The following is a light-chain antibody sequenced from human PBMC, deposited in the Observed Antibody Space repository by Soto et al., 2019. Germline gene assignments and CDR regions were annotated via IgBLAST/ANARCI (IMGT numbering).Light chain of an antibody. J-gene: IGKJ5*01. CDR1: QSVSSSY. Sequence: EIVLTQSPCTLSLSPGERGTLSCSGSQSVSSSYLAWYQQKPGQAPRLLISDASNRATGIPVRFSGSGSGTDFTLTISSLEAEDSAVYCCQQRSNWPSITFGQGTRLEIK. CDR3: QQRSNWPSIT. CDR2: DAS. V-gene: IGKV3D-20*02.